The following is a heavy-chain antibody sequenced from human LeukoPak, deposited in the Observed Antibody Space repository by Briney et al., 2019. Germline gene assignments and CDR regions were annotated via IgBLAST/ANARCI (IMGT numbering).Heavy chain of an antibody. CDR2: ISGSGCST. CDR3: AKVRVEWLLFTLPKAFDI. CDR1: GFTFSSYA. Sequence: GGSLRLSCAASGFTFSSYAMRWVRQSPGKGLEWVSAISGSGCSTYYADSVKGRFTISRDNSKNTLYLQMNSLRAEDTAVYYYAKVRVEWLLFTLPKAFDIWGQETMVPVSS. D-gene: IGHD3-3*01. V-gene: IGHV3-23*01. J-gene: IGHJ3*02.